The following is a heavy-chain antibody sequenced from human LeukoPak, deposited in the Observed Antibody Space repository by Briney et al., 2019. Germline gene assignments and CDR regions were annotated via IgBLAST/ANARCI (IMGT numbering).Heavy chain of an antibody. CDR1: EYTFSGYY. V-gene: IGHV1-2*02. CDR3: ARVPVLIISPGLDY. Sequence: ASVKVSCEASEYTFSGYYMHWVRQAPGQGLEWMGWINPKSGNTKYAQKFQGRVSITSDTSMSTVYMELSSLRSDDTAVYYCARVPVLIISPGLDYWGQGTLVTVSS. D-gene: IGHD3-16*01. J-gene: IGHJ4*02. CDR2: INPKSGNT.